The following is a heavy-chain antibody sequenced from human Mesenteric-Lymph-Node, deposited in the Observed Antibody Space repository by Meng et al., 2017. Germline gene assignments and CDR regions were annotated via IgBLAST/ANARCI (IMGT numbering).Heavy chain of an antibody. D-gene: IGHD3-3*01. CDR3: AKDMIFCAGASNYDFWSGYYTSPTCRYGMDV. CDR2: ISWNSGSI. V-gene: IGHV3-9*01. Sequence: GGSLRLSCAASGFTFSSYDMHWVRQAPGKGLEWVSGISWNSGSIGYADSVKGRFTISRDNAKNSLYLQMNSLRAEDTALYYCAKDMIFCAGASNYDFWSGYYTSPTCRYGMDVWGQGTTVTVSS. CDR1: GFTFSSYD. J-gene: IGHJ6*02.